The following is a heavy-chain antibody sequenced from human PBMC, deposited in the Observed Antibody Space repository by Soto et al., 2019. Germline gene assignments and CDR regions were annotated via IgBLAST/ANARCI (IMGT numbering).Heavy chain of an antibody. CDR2: IIPVFGTP. V-gene: IGHV1-69*13. CDR1: GGTFTNYS. J-gene: IGHJ6*02. CDR3: ARERSVGYCITTTCPKPFYYYAMDV. Sequence: SVEVSCKASGGTFTNYSFSWVLQAPGEGLEWMGGIIPVFGTPDYAQKFQGRVTITADESTRTASMELSSLRSDDTAVYYCARERSVGYCITTTCPKPFYYYAMDVWGQGTTVTVSS. D-gene: IGHD2-2*01.